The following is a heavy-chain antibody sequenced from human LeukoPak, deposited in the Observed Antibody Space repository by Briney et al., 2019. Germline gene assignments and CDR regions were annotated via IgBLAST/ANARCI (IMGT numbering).Heavy chain of an antibody. J-gene: IGHJ6*03. D-gene: IGHD3-22*01. CDR2: ISAYNGNT. CDR3: ARVAVNTTIYYYYYMDV. V-gene: IGHV1-18*01. Sequence: ASVKVSCKASGYTFTSYGISWVRQAPGQGLEWMGWISAYNGNTNYAQKLQGRVTMTTDTSTSTAYMELRSLRSDDTAVYYCARVAVNTTIYYYYYMDVWGKGTTVTVS. CDR1: GYTFTSYG.